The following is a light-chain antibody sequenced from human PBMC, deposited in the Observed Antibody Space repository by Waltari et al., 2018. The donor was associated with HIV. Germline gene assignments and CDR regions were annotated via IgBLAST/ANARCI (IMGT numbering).Light chain of an antibody. Sequence: DIQMTQSPSSLSASVGDRVTLTCRASQTISLYLNWYQHKPGQAPKLLIYATSTLQSGVPSRFSGSAVGTGVTLTINSLQPEDFATYYCQQSYDAPYTFGQGTKVET. CDR2: ATS. CDR1: QTISLY. CDR3: QQSYDAPYT. J-gene: IGKJ2*01. V-gene: IGKV1-39*01.